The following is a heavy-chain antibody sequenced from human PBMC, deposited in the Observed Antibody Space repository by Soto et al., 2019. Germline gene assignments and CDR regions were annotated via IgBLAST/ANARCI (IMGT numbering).Heavy chain of an antibody. Sequence: PGGSLRLSCAASGFTFSSYAMHWVRQAPGKGLEWVAVISYDGSNKYYADSVKGRFTISRDNSENTLYLQMNSLRAEDTAVYYCAREPVKAVAGYFDYWGQGTLVTVSS. D-gene: IGHD6-19*01. J-gene: IGHJ4*02. CDR3: AREPVKAVAGYFDY. CDR2: ISYDGSNK. CDR1: GFTFSSYA. V-gene: IGHV3-30-3*01.